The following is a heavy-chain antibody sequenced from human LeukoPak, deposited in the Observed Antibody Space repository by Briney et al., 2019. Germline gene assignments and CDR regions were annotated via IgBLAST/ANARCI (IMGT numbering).Heavy chain of an antibody. CDR3: AKDPLRSYYDSGSGYYVFLDY. Sequence: GGSLRLSCVASGFTFSDYAMNWVRQAPGKGLEWVSGISGSGGTTHYADSVKGRFTISRDNSKNTLYVQMNSLRAEDTAVYYCAKDPLRSYYDSGSGYYVFLDYWGQGTLVTVSS. D-gene: IGHD3-3*01. J-gene: IGHJ4*02. CDR1: GFTFSDYA. V-gene: IGHV3-23*01. CDR2: ISGSGGTT.